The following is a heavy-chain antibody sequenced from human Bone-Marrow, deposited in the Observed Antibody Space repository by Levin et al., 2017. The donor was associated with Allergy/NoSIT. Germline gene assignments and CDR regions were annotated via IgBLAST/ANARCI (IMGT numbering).Heavy chain of an antibody. Sequence: GGSLRLSCTASGFTFNSYAMSWVRQAPGKGLEWVSSINSSGDSTFYADSAKGRFTISRDNSKTTLNLQMKSLRDEAKAAYCVRAYGERLGYYWGQVSLVAVSS. CDR3: RAYGERLGYY. CDR2: INSSGDST. J-gene: IGHJ4*02. D-gene: IGHD4-17*01. V-gene: IGHV3-23*01. CDR1: GFTFNSYA.